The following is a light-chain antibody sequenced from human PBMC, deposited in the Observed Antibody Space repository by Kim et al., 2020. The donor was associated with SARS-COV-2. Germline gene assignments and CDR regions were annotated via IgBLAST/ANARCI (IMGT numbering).Light chain of an antibody. CDR3: QQYGAT. J-gene: IGKJ4*01. Sequence: LALSPGDRSTFSCRARQSVCRSDLAWYQHKPGQAPRLLIHGASSRATGIPDRFSGSGSGSDFTLTISRLEPEDFAVYYCQQYGATFGGGTKVDIK. CDR1: QSVCRSD. V-gene: IGKV3-20*01. CDR2: GAS.